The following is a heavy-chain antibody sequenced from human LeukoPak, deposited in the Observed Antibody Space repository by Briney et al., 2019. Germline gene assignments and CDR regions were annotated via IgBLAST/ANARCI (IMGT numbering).Heavy chain of an antibody. V-gene: IGHV3-23*01. CDR2: ISGSGGST. Sequence: GGSLRLSCAASGFTFSSYAMSWVRQAPGKGLEWVSAISGSGGSTYYADSVKGRFTISRDNSKNPLYLQMNSLRPDDTAVYYCAKDHKHYDFWSGYEYYFAYWGQRTLVTVSS. D-gene: IGHD3-3*01. J-gene: IGHJ4*02. CDR1: GFTFSSYA. CDR3: AKDHKHYDFWSGYEYYFAY.